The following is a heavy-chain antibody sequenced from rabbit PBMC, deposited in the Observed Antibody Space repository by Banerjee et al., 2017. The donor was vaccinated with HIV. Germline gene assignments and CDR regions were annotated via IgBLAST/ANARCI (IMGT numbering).Heavy chain of an antibody. D-gene: IGHD2-1*01. V-gene: IGHV1S45*01. CDR2: INAVTGKA. CDR3: AREGGDGWGL. J-gene: IGHJ4*01. Sequence: QEQLVESGGGLVRPEGSLKLSCTASGFSFSNKAVMCWVRQAPGKGLQWIACINAVTGKAVYATWAKGRFTFSKTSSTTVTLQMTSLTAADTATYFCAREGGDGWGLWGPGTLVTVS. CDR1: GFSFSNKAV.